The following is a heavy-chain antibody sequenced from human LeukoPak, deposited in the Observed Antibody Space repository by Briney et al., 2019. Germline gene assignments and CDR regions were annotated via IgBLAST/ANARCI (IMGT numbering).Heavy chain of an antibody. J-gene: IGHJ3*02. V-gene: IGHV1-8*02. D-gene: IGHD3-22*01. CDR3: ARFYYDSTPSAFDI. CDR2: INPDSGNT. CDR1: GYTFTGYF. Sequence: ASVKVSCKASGYTFTGYFIHWVRQAPGQGLEWMGWINPDSGNTGYAQKFQGRVTMTRNTSISTAYMELSSLRSEDTAVYYCARFYYDSTPSAFDIWGQGTMVTVSS.